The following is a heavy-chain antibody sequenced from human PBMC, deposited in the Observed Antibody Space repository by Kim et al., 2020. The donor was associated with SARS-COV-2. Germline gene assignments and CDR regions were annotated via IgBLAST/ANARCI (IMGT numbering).Heavy chain of an antibody. D-gene: IGHD6-19*01. Sequence: ASVKVSCKASGYTFTGYYMHWVRQAPGQGLEWMGWINPNSGGTNYAQKFQGRVTMTRDTSISTAYMELSRLRYDDTAVYYCARARIAVAGTGFDYWGQGTLVTVSA. CDR3: ARARIAVAGTGFDY. J-gene: IGHJ4*02. CDR2: INPNSGGT. V-gene: IGHV1-2*02. CDR1: GYTFTGYY.